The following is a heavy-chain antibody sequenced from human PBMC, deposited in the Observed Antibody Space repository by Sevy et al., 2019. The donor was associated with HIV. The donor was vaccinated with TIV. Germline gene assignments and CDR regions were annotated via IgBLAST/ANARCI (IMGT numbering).Heavy chain of an antibody. CDR2: ISYDGSNK. D-gene: IGHD1-26*01. V-gene: IGHV3-30-3*01. J-gene: IGHJ4*02. CDR1: GFTFSSYA. CDR3: ARGGTLIVRASDWTPEFDY. Sequence: GGSLRLSCAASGFTFSSYAMHWVRQAPGKGLEWVAVISYDGSNKYYADSVKGRFTISRDNSKNTLYLQMNSLRAEDTAVYYCARGGTLIVRASDWTPEFDYWGQGTLVTVSS.